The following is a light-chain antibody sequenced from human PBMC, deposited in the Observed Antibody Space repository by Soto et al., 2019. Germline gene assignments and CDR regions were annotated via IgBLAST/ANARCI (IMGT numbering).Light chain of an antibody. CDR2: GAS. V-gene: IGKV3-15*01. CDR3: QQRSNWPLT. CDR1: QSVSSN. J-gene: IGKJ5*01. Sequence: EIVMTQSPATPSVSPGERATLSFRASQSVSSNLAWYQQKPGQAPRLLIYGASTRATGIPARFSGSGSGTEFTLTISSLEPEDFAVYYCQQRSNWPLTFGQGTRLEV.